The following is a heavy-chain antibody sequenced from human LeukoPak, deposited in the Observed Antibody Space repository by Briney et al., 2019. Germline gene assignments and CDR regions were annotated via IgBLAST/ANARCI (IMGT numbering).Heavy chain of an antibody. D-gene: IGHD2-15*01. CDR2: ISSSSSYI. CDR1: GFTFSSYS. V-gene: IGHV3-21*01. Sequence: GGSLRLSCAASGFTFSSYSMNWVRQAPGKGLEWVSSISSSSSYIYYADSVKGRFTISRDNAKNSLHLQMNSLRAEDTAVYYCASTLKGGFHYYGMDVWGQGTTVTVSS. CDR3: ASTLKGGFHYYGMDV. J-gene: IGHJ6*02.